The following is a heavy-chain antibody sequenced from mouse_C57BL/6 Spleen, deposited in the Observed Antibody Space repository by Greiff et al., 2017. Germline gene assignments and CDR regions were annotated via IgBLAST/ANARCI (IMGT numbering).Heavy chain of an antibody. CDR2: IYPRSGNT. Sequence: VQRVESGAELARPGASVKLSCKASGYTFTSYGISWVKQRTGQGLEWIGEIYPRSGNTYYNEKFKGKATLTADKSSSTAYMALRSLTSEDSAVYCGARQPFTTVVATRGFDYGGQGTTRTVSS. J-gene: IGHJ2*01. V-gene: IGHV1-81*01. D-gene: IGHD1-1*01. CDR3: ARQPFTTVVATRGFDY. CDR1: GYTFTSYG.